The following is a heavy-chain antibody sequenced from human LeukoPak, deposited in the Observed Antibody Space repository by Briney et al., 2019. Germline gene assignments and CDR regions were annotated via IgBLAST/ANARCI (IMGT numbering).Heavy chain of an antibody. D-gene: IGHD1-14*01. CDR1: GYSFTSYW. CDR3: ARDDPTTGFDY. CDR2: INPSGGST. V-gene: IGHV1-46*01. Sequence: GESLKISCKGSGYSFTSYWIGWVRQAPGQGLEWMGIINPSGGSTSYAQKFQGRVTMTRDTSTSTVYMELSSLRSEDTAVYYCARDDPTTGFDYWGQGTLVTVSS. J-gene: IGHJ4*02.